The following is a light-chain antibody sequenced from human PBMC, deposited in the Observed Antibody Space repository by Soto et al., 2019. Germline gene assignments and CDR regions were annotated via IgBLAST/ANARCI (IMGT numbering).Light chain of an antibody. J-gene: IGLJ1*01. Sequence: QSALTQPASVSGSPGQSITISCTGTSSDVGGNNYVSWYQQHPGKAPKLIIYEVTNRPSGVSNRFSGSKSGNTASLTISGLQAEDEADYYCSSYTSSSTLSYVFGTGTKLTVL. CDR1: SSDVGGNNY. V-gene: IGLV2-14*01. CDR3: SSYTSSSTLSYV. CDR2: EVT.